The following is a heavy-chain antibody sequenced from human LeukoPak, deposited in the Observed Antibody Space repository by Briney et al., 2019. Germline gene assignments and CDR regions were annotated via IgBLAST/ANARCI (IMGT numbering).Heavy chain of an antibody. CDR1: GDSISSYY. CDR2: IYYSGST. Sequence: SETLSLTCTVSGDSISSYYWSWIRQPPGGGLEWIGYIYYSGSTNYNPSLKSRVTISVDTPKNQFSLKLSSVTAADTAVYYCARDRGSSGYANWYFDLWGRGTLVTVSS. J-gene: IGHJ2*01. D-gene: IGHD3-22*01. V-gene: IGHV4-59*01. CDR3: ARDRGSSGYANWYFDL.